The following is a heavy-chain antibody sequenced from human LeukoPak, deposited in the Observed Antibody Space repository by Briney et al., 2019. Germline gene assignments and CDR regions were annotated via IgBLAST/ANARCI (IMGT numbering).Heavy chain of an antibody. V-gene: IGHV4-34*01. CDR3: VRGSMTADY. CDR1: GGSFSGYY. CDR2: INHSGST. J-gene: IGHJ4*02. Sequence: SETLSLTCAVYGGSFSGYYWSWIRQPPGKGLEWIGEINHSGSTNYNPSLMSRVTFSVDTSKNQFSLTLTSVTATDTGVFYCVRGSMTADYWGQGILVTVSS.